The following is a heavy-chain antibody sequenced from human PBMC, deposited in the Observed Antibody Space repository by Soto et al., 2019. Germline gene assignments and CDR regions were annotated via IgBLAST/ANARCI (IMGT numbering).Heavy chain of an antibody. J-gene: IGHJ4*02. CDR3: ARVDSSLVRSVGQFYFDH. D-gene: IGHD3-10*01. Sequence: QVQLVQSGAEVKEPGSSVKVSCKASGGTFNGYSISWVRQAPGQGLEWVGGTIPIFTTANYAQKFQGRLTMTADESTSTAYMELSGLRSDDTAIYYCARVDSSLVRSVGQFYFDHWGQGTLVTVSS. V-gene: IGHV1-69*01. CDR2: TIPIFTTA. CDR1: GGTFNGYS.